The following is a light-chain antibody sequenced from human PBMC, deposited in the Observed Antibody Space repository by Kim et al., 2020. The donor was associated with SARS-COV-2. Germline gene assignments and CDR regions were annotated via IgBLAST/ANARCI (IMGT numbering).Light chain of an antibody. V-gene: IGLV3-1*01. Sequence: SYELTQPPSVSVSPGQTASITCSGDKLGNKYACWYQQKPGQSPVLVIYQVSKRPSGIPERFSGSNSGNTATLTISGTQAMDEAVYYCQAWDSSTGVFGGGTQLTVL. J-gene: IGLJ3*02. CDR2: QVS. CDR3: QAWDSSTGV. CDR1: KLGNKY.